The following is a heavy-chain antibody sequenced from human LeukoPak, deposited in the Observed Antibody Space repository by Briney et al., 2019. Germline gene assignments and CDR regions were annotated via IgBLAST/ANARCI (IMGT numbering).Heavy chain of an antibody. J-gene: IGHJ4*02. D-gene: IGHD4-17*01. CDR2: ISYDGSNK. CDR3: ARGGTTVTTNLFDK. Sequence: PGGSLRLSCAASGFTFSSYAMHWVRQAPGKGLEWVAVISYDGSNKYYADSVKGRFTISRDNSKNTLDLQMNSLGGEDTAVYYCARGGTTVTTNLFDKWGQGTLVTVSS. V-gene: IGHV3-30-3*01. CDR1: GFTFSSYA.